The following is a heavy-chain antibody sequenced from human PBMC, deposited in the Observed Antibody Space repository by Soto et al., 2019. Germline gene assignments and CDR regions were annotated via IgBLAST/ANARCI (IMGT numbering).Heavy chain of an antibody. CDR2: ISGSGGST. Sequence: EVQLVESGGGLVQPGGSLRLSCAASGFTFSSYAMSWVRQAPGKGLEWVSAISGSGGSTYYADSVKGRFTISRDNSKNTLYLQMNSLRAEDTAVYYCAKDELLAAAGTRVYYYYGMDVWGQGTTVTVSS. CDR1: GFTFSSYA. V-gene: IGHV3-23*04. J-gene: IGHJ6*02. D-gene: IGHD6-13*01. CDR3: AKDELLAAAGTRVYYYYGMDV.